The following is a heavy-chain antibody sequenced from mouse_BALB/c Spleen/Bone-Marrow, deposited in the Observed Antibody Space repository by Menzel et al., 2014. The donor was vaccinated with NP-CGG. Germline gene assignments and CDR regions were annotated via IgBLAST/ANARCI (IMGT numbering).Heavy chain of an antibody. V-gene: IGHV1-14*01. CDR2: INPYNDGT. CDR1: GYTFTSYV. D-gene: IGHD2-10*02. Sequence: LVESGPELVKPGASVKMSCKASGYTFTSYVMHWVKQKPGQSLEWIGYINPYNDGTKYNEKFKGKATLTSDKSSSTAYMELSSLTSEDSAVYYCARGGYGNVYYAMDYWGQGTSVTVSS. J-gene: IGHJ4*01. CDR3: ARGGYGNVYYAMDY.